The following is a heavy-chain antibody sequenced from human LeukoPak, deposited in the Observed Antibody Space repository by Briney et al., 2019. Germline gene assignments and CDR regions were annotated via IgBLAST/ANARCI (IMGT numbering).Heavy chain of an antibody. CDR1: GFTVSSNY. D-gene: IGHD3-10*01. CDR3: ARTWFGESHNWFDP. CDR2: IYSGGST. Sequence: PGGSLRLSCAASGFTVSSNYMSWVRQAPGKGLEWVSVIYSGGSTYYAGPVKGRFTISRDNSKNTLYLQMNSLRAEDTAVYYCARTWFGESHNWFDPWGQGTLVTVSS. V-gene: IGHV3-53*01. J-gene: IGHJ5*02.